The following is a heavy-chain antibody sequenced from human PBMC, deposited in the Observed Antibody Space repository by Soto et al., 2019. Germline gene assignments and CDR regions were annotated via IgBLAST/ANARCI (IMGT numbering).Heavy chain of an antibody. D-gene: IGHD3-9*01. V-gene: IGHV4-39*01. Sequence: SETLSLTCSVSGDSINSDKYYWGWIRQPPGKGLVWIGSIYFRGNTYYNPSLQTRVTISLDKSKSQFSLKLNSVTAADSAVYFCARLEGLATISYYFDFWGQGALVTVSS. J-gene: IGHJ4*02. CDR2: IYFRGNT. CDR1: GDSINSDKYY. CDR3: ARLEGLATISYYFDF.